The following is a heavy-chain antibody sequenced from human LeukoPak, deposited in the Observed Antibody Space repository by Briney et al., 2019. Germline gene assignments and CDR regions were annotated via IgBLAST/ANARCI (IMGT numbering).Heavy chain of an antibody. Sequence: ASVKVSCKASGFTFTSSAMQWVRQARGQRLEWIGWIVVGSGNTNYAQKFQERVTITRDMSTSTAYMELSSLRSEDTAVYYCARDVEMATILPLGYYYYYGMDVWGQGTTVTVSS. CDR2: IVVGSGNT. J-gene: IGHJ6*02. CDR1: GFTFTSSA. V-gene: IGHV1-58*02. CDR3: ARDVEMATILPLGYYYYYGMDV. D-gene: IGHD5-24*01.